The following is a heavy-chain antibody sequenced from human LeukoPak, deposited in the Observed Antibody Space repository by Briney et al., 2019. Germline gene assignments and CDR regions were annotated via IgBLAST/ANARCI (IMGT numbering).Heavy chain of an antibody. D-gene: IGHD6-6*01. CDR3: ARDSVAARPGY. CDR1: GFSLSGYW. V-gene: IGHV3-48*01. CDR2: ISSSSSTI. J-gene: IGHJ4*02. Sequence: PGGSLRLSCAASGFSLSGYWMTWVRQAPGKGLEWVSYISSSSSTIYYADSVKGRFTISRDNAKNSLYLQMNSLRAEDTAVYYCARDSVAARPGYWGQGTLVTVSS.